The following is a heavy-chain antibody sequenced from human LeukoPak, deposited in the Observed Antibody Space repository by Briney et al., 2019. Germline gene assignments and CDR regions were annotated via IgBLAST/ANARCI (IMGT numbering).Heavy chain of an antibody. CDR1: GITVSKYW. V-gene: IGHV3-74*01. Sequence: GGSLRLSCAVSGITVSKYWMHWVRQVPGKGLVWVSRIHSDGSTTDYADSVKGRFTITRDGAKNTLYLEMNSLRVEDMAVYYCTRDANHYGGMDVWGQGTTVTVSS. CDR2: IHSDGSTT. J-gene: IGHJ6*02. CDR3: TRDANHYGGMDV.